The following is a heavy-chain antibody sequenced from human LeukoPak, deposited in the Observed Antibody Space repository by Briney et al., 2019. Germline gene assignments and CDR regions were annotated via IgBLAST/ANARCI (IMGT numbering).Heavy chain of an antibody. D-gene: IGHD4-11*01. Sequence: ASVKVSCKASGYTFTGYYIHWVRQAPGQALEWMAWINPDSGDTRYSQKFQGRDTVTRDTSISTAYMELSRLRSDDTAVYYCARGPIVTSDWGQGTLVTVSS. CDR3: ARGPIVTSD. CDR2: INPDSGDT. V-gene: IGHV1-2*02. CDR1: GYTFTGYY. J-gene: IGHJ4*02.